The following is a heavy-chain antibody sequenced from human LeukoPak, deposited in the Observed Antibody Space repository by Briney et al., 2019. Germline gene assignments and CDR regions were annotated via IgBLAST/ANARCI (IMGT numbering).Heavy chain of an antibody. V-gene: IGHV4-39*01. CDR2: IYNGATI. D-gene: IGHD2-15*01. CDR3: ASIDGVVVAATGY. J-gene: IGHJ4*02. Sequence: SETLSLTCSVSGGSITSTDHYWGWIRQPPGKGLEWVGTIYNGATIYYNPSLRSRVSLSADTSKNQFSLKLSSVTAADTAVYYCASIDGVVVAATGYWGQGTLVTVSS. CDR1: GGSITSTDHY.